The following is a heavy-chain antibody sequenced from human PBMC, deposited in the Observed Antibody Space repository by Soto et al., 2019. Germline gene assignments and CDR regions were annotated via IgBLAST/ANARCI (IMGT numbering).Heavy chain of an antibody. V-gene: IGHV3-23*01. CDR3: AKDRLLCFGELLLQDDY. D-gene: IGHD3-10*01. CDR1: GFTFSSYA. Sequence: EVQLLESGGGLVQPGGSLRLSCAASGFTFSSYAMSWVRQARGKGLAWVSAISGSGGSTYYADSVKGRFTISRDNSKNTLYLQMNSLRAEDTAVYYCAKDRLLCFGELLLQDDYWGQGTLVTVSS. J-gene: IGHJ4*02. CDR2: ISGSGGST.